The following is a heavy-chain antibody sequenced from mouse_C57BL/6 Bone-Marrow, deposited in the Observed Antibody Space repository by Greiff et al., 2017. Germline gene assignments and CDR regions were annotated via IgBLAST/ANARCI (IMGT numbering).Heavy chain of an antibody. CDR1: GFTFSSYG. D-gene: IGHD4-1*01. J-gene: IGHJ3*01. CDR2: ISRGGSYT. Sequence: EVMLVESGGDLVKPGGSLKLSCAASGFTFSSYGMSWVRQTPDKRLEWVATISRGGSYTYYPDSVKGRFTISRDTAKNTLYLQLSSLKSEDTAMYYCARRDWDAFAYWGQGTLVTVSA. CDR3: ARRDWDAFAY. V-gene: IGHV5-6*02.